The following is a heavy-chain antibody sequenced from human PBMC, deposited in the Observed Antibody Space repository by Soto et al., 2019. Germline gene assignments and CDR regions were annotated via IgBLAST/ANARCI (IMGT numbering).Heavy chain of an antibody. D-gene: IGHD2-21*01. V-gene: IGHV4-31*03. J-gene: IGHJ6*02. CDR1: GGSISSGGYY. Sequence: SETLSLTCTVSGGSISSGGYYWSWIRQHPGKGLEWIGYIYYSGSTYYNPSLKSRVTISVDTSKNQFSLKLSSVTAADTAVYYCARDVYSTYYYGMDVWGQGTTVTVSS. CDR3: ARDVYSTYYYGMDV. CDR2: IYYSGST.